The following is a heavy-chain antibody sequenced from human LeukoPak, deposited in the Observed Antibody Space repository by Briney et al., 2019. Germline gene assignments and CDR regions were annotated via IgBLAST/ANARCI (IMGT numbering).Heavy chain of an antibody. J-gene: IGHJ4*02. CDR2: ISYDGSYQ. Sequence: GGSLRLSCAASGFTFSNYGMHWVRQAPGKGLEWVTVISYDGSYQYYADSVKGRFTISRDNSKNTLYLQMNSLRAEDTAVYYCARDSSGPLYWGQGTLVTVSS. CDR1: GFTFSNYG. CDR3: ARDSSGPLY. D-gene: IGHD6-19*01. V-gene: IGHV3-30*03.